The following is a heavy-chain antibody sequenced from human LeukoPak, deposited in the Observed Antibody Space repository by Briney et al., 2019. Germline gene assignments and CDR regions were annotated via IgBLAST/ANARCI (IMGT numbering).Heavy chain of an antibody. V-gene: IGHV3-30*02. D-gene: IGHD6-19*01. J-gene: IGHJ4*02. CDR1: GVILNSYV. Sequence: GGSLRLSCAASGVILNSYVMHWVRQAPGKGLEWMACIHSDGSNQYYADSVEGRFTISRDSSKNTLYLQMNSLRDEDTAVYYCVKEPVRAVAGNAFDYWGLGALVTVSS. CDR3: VKEPVRAVAGNAFDY. CDR2: IHSDGSNQ.